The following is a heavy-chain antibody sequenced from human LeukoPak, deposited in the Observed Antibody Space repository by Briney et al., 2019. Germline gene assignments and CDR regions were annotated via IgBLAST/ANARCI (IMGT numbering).Heavy chain of an antibody. D-gene: IGHD3-9*01. Sequence: PGGALRLSCAGYRFIFKDLDMRWVGQAPGKGLEWGSYISSDSVDKYYVDSVRGRFSIARDNAKKSMDLQMSRLRAEDRAIYYRAIRDWVSGSVRVFDIGGHGTMVTVSS. V-gene: IGHV3-11*04. CDR3: AIRDWVSGSVRVFDI. CDR1: RFIFKDLD. J-gene: IGHJ3*02. CDR2: ISSDSVDK.